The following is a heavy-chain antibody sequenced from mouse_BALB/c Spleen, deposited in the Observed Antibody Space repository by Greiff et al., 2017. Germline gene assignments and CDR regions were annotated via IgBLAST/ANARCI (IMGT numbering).Heavy chain of an antibody. CDR3: TIYDGYSFGY. J-gene: IGHJ2*01. D-gene: IGHD2-3*01. CDR2: IRLKSNNYAT. CDR1: GFTFSNYW. V-gene: IGHV6-6*02. Sequence: EVKVEESGGGLVQPGGSMKLSCVASGFTFSNYWMNWVRQSPEKGLEWVAEIRLKSNNYATHYAESVKGRFTISRDDSKSSVYLQMNNLRAEDTGIYYCTIYDGYSFGYWGQGTTLTVSS.